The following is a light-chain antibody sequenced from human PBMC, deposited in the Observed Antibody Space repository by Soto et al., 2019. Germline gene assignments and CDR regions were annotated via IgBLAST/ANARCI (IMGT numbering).Light chain of an antibody. V-gene: IGKV3-20*01. CDR2: AAS. J-gene: IGKJ1*01. Sequence: EIVLTQSPGTLFKSPGESATLSCRATQSVIATYLAWYQQKPGQATRLLIYAASSRATDIPDRFSGSGSGTDFTLAISRLEPEDFAVYWCQHYGTSTRTFGQGTKVDIK. CDR3: QHYGTSTRT. CDR1: QSVIATY.